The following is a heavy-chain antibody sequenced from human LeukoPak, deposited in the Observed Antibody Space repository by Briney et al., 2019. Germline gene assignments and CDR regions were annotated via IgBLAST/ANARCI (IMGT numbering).Heavy chain of an antibody. D-gene: IGHD5-12*01. CDR3: AGSGYDWFDP. CDR2: IYTSGSP. J-gene: IGHJ5*02. V-gene: IGHV4-4*09. CDR1: GRSISSYY. Sequence: SETLSLTCTVSGRSISSYYWSWIRQPPGKGLEWIGYIYTSGSPNYNPSLKSRVTISVDTSKNQFSLRLSSVTAADTAVYYCAGSGYDWFDPWGQGTLVTVSS.